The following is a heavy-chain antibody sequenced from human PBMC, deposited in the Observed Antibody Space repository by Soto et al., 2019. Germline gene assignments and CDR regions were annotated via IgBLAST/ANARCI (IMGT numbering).Heavy chain of an antibody. V-gene: IGHV4-34*01. D-gene: IGHD3-3*01. J-gene: IGHJ5*02. CDR2: INHSGST. CDR3: ATLGHYDFWSGFRKGNWFDP. Sequence: QVQLQQWGAGLLKPSETVSLTCAVYGGSFIGYYGTWIRQPPGEGLEWIGEINHSGSTNYNPSLKSRVTISADTSKTQSSLGLSSVTAADPAVYYCATLGHYDFWSGFRKGNWFDPWGQGTLVTVSS. CDR1: GGSFIGYY.